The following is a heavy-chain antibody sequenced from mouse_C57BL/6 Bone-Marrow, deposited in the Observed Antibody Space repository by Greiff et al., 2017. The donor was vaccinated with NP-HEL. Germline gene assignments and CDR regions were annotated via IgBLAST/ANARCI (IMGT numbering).Heavy chain of an antibody. D-gene: IGHD4-1*01. V-gene: IGHV14-4*01. CDR3: TTRTGTRYFDY. Sequence: VQLQQSGAELVRPGASVKLSCTASGFNIKDDYMHWVKQRPEQGLEWIGWIDPENGDTEYASKFQGKATITADTSSNTAYLQISSLTSEDTAVYYCTTRTGTRYFDYWGQGTTLTVSS. CDR2: IDPENGDT. CDR1: GFNIKDDY. J-gene: IGHJ2*01.